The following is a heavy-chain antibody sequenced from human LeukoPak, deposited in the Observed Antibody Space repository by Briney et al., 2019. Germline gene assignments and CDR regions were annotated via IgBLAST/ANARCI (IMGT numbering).Heavy chain of an antibody. CDR3: ARAPGSRKFDY. J-gene: IGHJ4*02. Sequence: SETLSLTCAVSGGSISSGGYSWSWIRQPPGKGLEWIGYIYHSGSTYYNPSLKSRVTISVDTSKNQFSLKLSSVTAADTAVYYCARAPGSRKFDYWGQGTLVTVSS. D-gene: IGHD1-1*01. V-gene: IGHV4-30-2*01. CDR2: IYHSGST. CDR1: GGSISSGGYS.